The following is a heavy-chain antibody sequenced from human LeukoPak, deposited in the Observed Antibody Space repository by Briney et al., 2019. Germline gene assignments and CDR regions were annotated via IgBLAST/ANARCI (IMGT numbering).Heavy chain of an antibody. J-gene: IGHJ5*02. Sequence: GGSLRLSCAASGFTFSSYSMNWVRQAPGKGLEWVSSISSSSSYIYYADSVKGRFTISRDNAKNSLYLQMISLRAEDTAVYYCARSLRWSGNWFDPWGQGTLVTVSS. CDR3: ARSLRWSGNWFDP. V-gene: IGHV3-21*01. D-gene: IGHD4-23*01. CDR1: GFTFSSYS. CDR2: ISSSSSYI.